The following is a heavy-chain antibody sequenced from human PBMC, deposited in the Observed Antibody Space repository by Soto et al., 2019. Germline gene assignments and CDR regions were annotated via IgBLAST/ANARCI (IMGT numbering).Heavy chain of an antibody. CDR2: IFWDDDK. CDR1: GFSLSTSGVG. Sequence: QLTLKESGPTLVTPTQTLTLTFTLSGFSLSTSGVGVGWIRQPPGKALEWLALIFWDDDKRYGPSLKSKLTITQDSAKTQVVLTMTNMDPVDTATYYCAHSLFRWQLFDYWGQGTLCTVSS. D-gene: IGHD6-13*01. V-gene: IGHV2-5*05. CDR3: AHSLFRWQLFDY. J-gene: IGHJ4*02.